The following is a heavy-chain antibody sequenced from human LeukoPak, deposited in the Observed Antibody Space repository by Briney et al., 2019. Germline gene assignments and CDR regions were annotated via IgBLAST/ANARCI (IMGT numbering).Heavy chain of an antibody. CDR3: ARVKDYYDDY. Sequence: GRPLRLSCAASGFTFSSYAMHWVRQAPGKGLEWVAVISYDGSNKYYADSVKGRFTISRDNSKNTLYLQMNSLRAEDTAVYYCARVKDYYDDYWGQGTLVTVSS. V-gene: IGHV3-30-3*01. J-gene: IGHJ4*02. D-gene: IGHD3-22*01. CDR2: ISYDGSNK. CDR1: GFTFSSYA.